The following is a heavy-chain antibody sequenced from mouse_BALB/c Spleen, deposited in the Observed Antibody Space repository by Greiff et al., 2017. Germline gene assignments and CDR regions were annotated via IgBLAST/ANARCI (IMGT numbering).Heavy chain of an antibody. J-gene: IGHJ2*01. Sequence: EVHLVESGGGLVKPGGSLKLSCAASGFTFSDYYMYWVRQTPEKRLEWVATISDGGSYTYYPDSVKGRFTISRDNAKNNLYLQMSSLKSEDTAMYYCARGGKTTATFFDYWGQGTTLTVSS. CDR1: GFTFSDYY. CDR3: ARGGKTTATFFDY. CDR2: ISDGGSYT. V-gene: IGHV5-4*02. D-gene: IGHD1-2*01.